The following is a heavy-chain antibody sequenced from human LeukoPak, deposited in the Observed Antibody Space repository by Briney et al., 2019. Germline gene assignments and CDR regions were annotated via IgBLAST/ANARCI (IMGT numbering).Heavy chain of an antibody. J-gene: IGHJ3*02. CDR2: IYYSGST. V-gene: IGHV4-59*08. CDR1: GGSISSYY. Sequence: SETLSLTCTVSGGSISSYYWGWIRQPPGKGLEWIGYIYYSGSTNYNPSLKSRVTISVDTSKNQFSLKLSSVTAADTAVYYCASVPYSSSWYDDSGAFDIWGQGTMVTVSS. CDR3: ASVPYSSSWYDDSGAFDI. D-gene: IGHD6-13*01.